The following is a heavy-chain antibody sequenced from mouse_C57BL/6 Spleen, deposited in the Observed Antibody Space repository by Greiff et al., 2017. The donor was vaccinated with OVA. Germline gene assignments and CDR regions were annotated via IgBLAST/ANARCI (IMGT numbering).Heavy chain of an antibody. CDR1: GYAFSSSW. CDR3: ARMGYDGYYFYAMDY. V-gene: IGHV1-82*01. J-gene: IGHJ4*01. CDR2: IYPGDGDT. D-gene: IGHD2-3*01. Sequence: VKLVESGPELVKPGASVQISCKASGYAFSSSWMNWVKQRPGKGLEWIGRIYPGDGDTNYNGKFKGKATLTADKSSSTAYMQLSSLTSEDSAVYFCARMGYDGYYFYAMDYWGQGTSVTVSS.